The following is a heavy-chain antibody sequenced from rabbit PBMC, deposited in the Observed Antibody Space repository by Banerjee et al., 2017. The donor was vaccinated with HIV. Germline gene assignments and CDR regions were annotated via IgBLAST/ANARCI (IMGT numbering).Heavy chain of an antibody. CDR3: ARDINIWGGDSFDL. D-gene: IGHD2-1*01. J-gene: IGHJ4*01. V-gene: IGHV1S45*01. CDR2: IRADT. CDR1: GFSLSSYA. Sequence: QQQLEESGGDLVKPGGTLTLTCAVSGFSLSSYAMCWVRQAPGKGLEWIACIRADTVYASWAKGRFTISKTSSTTVTLQMISLTAADTATYFCARDINIWGGDSFDLWGPGTLVTVS.